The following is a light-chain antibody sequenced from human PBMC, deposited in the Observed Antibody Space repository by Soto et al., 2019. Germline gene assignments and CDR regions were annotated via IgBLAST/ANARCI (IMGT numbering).Light chain of an antibody. Sequence: EFVLTQSPGTLSLSPGERATLSCRASQSVSSSYIAWYQQKPGQAPRLLIYGPSSRATGIPDRLSGSGSGTDFNFTIGRLEPEDFAMYYCQQYSDSPPTFGQGTKVDIK. CDR2: GPS. CDR1: QSVSSSY. CDR3: QQYSDSPPT. V-gene: IGKV3-20*01. J-gene: IGKJ1*01.